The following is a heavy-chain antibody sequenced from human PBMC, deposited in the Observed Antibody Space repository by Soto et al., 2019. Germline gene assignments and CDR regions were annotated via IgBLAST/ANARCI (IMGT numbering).Heavy chain of an antibody. V-gene: IGHV4-34*01. J-gene: IGHJ4*02. Sequence: QVQLQQWGAGLLKPSETLSLTCAVYGGSFSGYYWSWIRQPPGKGLEWIGEINHSGSTNYNPSLKGRVTISVDPSKNQFSLKLSSVTAADTAVYYCVTGVAAADWGQGTLVTVSS. CDR2: INHSGST. CDR1: GGSFSGYY. CDR3: VTGVAAAD. D-gene: IGHD6-13*01.